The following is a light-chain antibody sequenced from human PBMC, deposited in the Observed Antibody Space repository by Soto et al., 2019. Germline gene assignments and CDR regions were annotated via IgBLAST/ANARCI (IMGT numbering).Light chain of an antibody. CDR3: QQYNSYSPET. CDR1: QSISSW. CDR2: DAS. J-gene: IGKJ1*01. V-gene: IGKV1-5*01. Sequence: DIQMTQSPSTLSASVGDRVTITCRASQSISSWLAWYQQKPGKAPKLLIYDASSLESGVPSRFSGSGSGTEFTLTISSLQPDDFATYYCQQYNSYSPETLGQRTKVEIK.